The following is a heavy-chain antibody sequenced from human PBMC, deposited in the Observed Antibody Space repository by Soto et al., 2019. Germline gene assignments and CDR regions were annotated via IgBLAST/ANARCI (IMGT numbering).Heavy chain of an antibody. V-gene: IGHV3-11*06. D-gene: IGHD1-20*01. CDR1: GFTFSDYY. Sequence: QVQLVESGGGLVKPGGSLRLSCAASGFTFSDYYMSWIRQAPGKGLEWVSYISSSSSYTNYADSVKGRFTISRDNAKNSLYLQMNSLRAEDTAVYYCARDGYNWNSQPDYWGQGTLVTVSS. CDR2: ISSSSSYT. J-gene: IGHJ4*02. CDR3: ARDGYNWNSQPDY.